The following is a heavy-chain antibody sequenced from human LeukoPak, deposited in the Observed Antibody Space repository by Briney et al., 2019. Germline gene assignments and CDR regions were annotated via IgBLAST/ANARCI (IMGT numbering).Heavy chain of an antibody. Sequence: GGSLRLSCAASGFTFSSYGMHWVRQAPGKGLEWVAVISYDGSNKYYADSVKGRFTISRDNSKNTLYLQMNSLRAEDTAVHYCVYGDLDYWGQGTLVTVSS. CDR2: ISYDGSNK. CDR3: VYGDLDY. V-gene: IGHV3-30*03. CDR1: GFTFSSYG. J-gene: IGHJ4*02. D-gene: IGHD4-17*01.